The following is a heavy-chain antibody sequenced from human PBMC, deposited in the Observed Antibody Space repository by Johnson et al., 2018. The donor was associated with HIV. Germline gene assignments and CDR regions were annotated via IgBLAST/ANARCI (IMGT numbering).Heavy chain of an antibody. D-gene: IGHD6-13*01. Sequence: QVQLVESGGGVVQPGRSLRLSCAASGFTFSNYGMHWVRQAPGKGLEWVAVVWFDGRNKYYSDYVKGRFTISRDDSKNTLYLQMNSLRVEDTAVYHCAKVAVATAAGGVALDVWGPGTMVTVSS. CDR3: AKVAVATAAGGVALDV. CDR2: VWFDGRNK. CDR1: GFTFSNYG. V-gene: IGHV3-33*06. J-gene: IGHJ3*01.